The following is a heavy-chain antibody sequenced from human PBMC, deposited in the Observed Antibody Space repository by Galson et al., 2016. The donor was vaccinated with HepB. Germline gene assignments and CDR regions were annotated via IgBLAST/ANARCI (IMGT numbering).Heavy chain of an antibody. Sequence: SLRLSCAVSGSTFSNHGMHWVRQAPGKGLEWVAMIWYDGSNKFCADSVKGRFTISRDNSNNRLHLQMNSLRAEDTAVYYCAKRAYYGSGRNGGGMDVWGQGTTVTVSS. CDR1: GSTFSNHG. V-gene: IGHV3-33*06. CDR2: IWYDGSNK. CDR3: AKRAYYGSGRNGGGMDV. D-gene: IGHD3-10*01. J-gene: IGHJ6*02.